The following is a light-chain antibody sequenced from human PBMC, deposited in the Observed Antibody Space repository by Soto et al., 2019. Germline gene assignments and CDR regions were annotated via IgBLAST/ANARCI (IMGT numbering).Light chain of an antibody. J-gene: IGLJ1*01. CDR3: SSYTSSSILYV. CDR1: SSDVGSYNR. Sequence: QSVLTQPPSVSGSPGQSVTISCTGTSSDVGSYNRVSWYQQPPGTAPKLMIYEVSNRPSGVPDRFSGSKSGNTASLTISGLQAEDEADYYCSSYTSSSILYVFGTGTKLTVL. V-gene: IGLV2-18*02. CDR2: EVS.